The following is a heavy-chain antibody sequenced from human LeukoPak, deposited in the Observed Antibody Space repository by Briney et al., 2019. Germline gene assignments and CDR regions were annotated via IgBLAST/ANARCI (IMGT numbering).Heavy chain of an antibody. D-gene: IGHD2-15*01. CDR3: ARHITPRQPYYFEY. Sequence: GGSLRLSCAASGFTFSSYAMSWVRQAPGKGLEWVSTVSAGGGNTYYPDSVKGRFTISRDNSKNTLYLQMSSLRAEDTAVYYCARHITPRQPYYFEYWGQGTLVTVSS. J-gene: IGHJ4*02. CDR1: GFTFSSYA. V-gene: IGHV3-23*01. CDR2: VSAGGGNT.